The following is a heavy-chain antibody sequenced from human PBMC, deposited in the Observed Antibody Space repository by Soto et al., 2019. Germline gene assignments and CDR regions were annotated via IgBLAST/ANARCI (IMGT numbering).Heavy chain of an antibody. Sequence: GGSLRLSCAASGFTFSSYGMHWVRQAPGKGLEWVAVISYDGSNKYYADSVKGRFTISRDNSKNTLYLQMNSLRAEDTAVYYCARGSSGWYDFDYWGQGTLVTVSS. D-gene: IGHD6-19*01. J-gene: IGHJ4*02. CDR1: GFTFSSYG. CDR2: ISYDGSNK. CDR3: ARGSSGWYDFDY. V-gene: IGHV3-30*03.